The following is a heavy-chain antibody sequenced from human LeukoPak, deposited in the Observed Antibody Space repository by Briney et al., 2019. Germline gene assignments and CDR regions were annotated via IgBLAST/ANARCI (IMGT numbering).Heavy chain of an antibody. J-gene: IGHJ5*02. CDR1: GGTFSSYA. CDR3: AKVGPLGYSSGWYDP. CDR2: IIPIFGTA. D-gene: IGHD6-19*01. V-gene: IGHV1-69*13. Sequence: ASVKVSCKASGGTFSSYAISWVRQAPGQGLEWMGGIIPIFGTANYAQKFQGRVTITADESTSTAYMELSSLRSEDTAVYYCAKVGPLGYSSGWYDPWGQGTLVTVSS.